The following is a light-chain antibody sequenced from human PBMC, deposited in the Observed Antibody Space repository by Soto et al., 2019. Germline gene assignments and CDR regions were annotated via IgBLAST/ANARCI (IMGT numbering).Light chain of an antibody. CDR2: DAS. CDR1: QSVSSY. CDR3: QQRSNWPIT. Sequence: EIVLTQSPATLSLSPGERATLSCRTSQSVSSYLAWYQQKRGQAPRLLIYDASNRATGIPARFSGSGSGTDFTLTICSLEPEDFAVYYCQQRSNWPITFGQGTRLEIK. J-gene: IGKJ5*01. V-gene: IGKV3-11*01.